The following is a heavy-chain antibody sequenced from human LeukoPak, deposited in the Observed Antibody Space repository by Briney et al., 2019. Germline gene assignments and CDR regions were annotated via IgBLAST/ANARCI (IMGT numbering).Heavy chain of an antibody. CDR3: AREAQAAAGTFDY. V-gene: IGHV1-69*13. CDR2: IIPIFGTA. CDR1: GGTFSIYA. Sequence: SVKVSCKASGGTFSIYAISWVRQAPGQGLEWMGGIIPIFGTANYAQKFQGRVTITADESTSTAYMELSSLRSEDTAVYYCAREAQAAAGTFDYWGQGTLVTVSS. J-gene: IGHJ4*02. D-gene: IGHD6-13*01.